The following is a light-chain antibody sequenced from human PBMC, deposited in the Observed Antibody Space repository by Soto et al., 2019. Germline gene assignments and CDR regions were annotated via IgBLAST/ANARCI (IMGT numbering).Light chain of an antibody. CDR2: GVS. CDR1: QSVSSSY. V-gene: IGKV3-20*01. Sequence: EIVLTQSPGTLSLSPGERATLSCRASQSVSSSYLAWYQQKPGQAPRLLIFGVSSRATGIPDRFSGSGSGTDFTLTISRLEPEDFAVYFCQQYGSSRWTFGQGTMVDI. J-gene: IGKJ1*01. CDR3: QQYGSSRWT.